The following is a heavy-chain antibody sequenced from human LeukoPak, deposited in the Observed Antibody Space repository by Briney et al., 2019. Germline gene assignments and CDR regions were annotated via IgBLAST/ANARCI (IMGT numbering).Heavy chain of an antibody. CDR2: ISSSSSTI. Sequence: GGSLRLSCAASGFTFSSYSMNWVRQVPGKGLEWVSYISSSSSTIYYADSVKGRFTISRDNAKNSLYLQMNSLRAEDTAVYYCARPGHYYYYYMDVWGRGTTVTVSS. CDR3: ARPGHYYYYYMDV. V-gene: IGHV3-48*01. CDR1: GFTFSSYS. J-gene: IGHJ6*03.